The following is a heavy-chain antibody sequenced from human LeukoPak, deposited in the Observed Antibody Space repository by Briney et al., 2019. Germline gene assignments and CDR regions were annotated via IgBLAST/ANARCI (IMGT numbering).Heavy chain of an antibody. J-gene: IGHJ4*02. CDR1: GGSLSSHF. CDR2: IYYTGTT. CDR3: ARFSSGCSTASCYLTY. Sequence: SETLSLTCTVSGGSLSSHFWSWIRQPPGKGLELIGRIYYTGTTYYNPSLNSRVTISLDTSRNQFSLRLTSVTAADTAVYYCARFSSGCSTASCYLTYWGQGTLVTVSS. V-gene: IGHV4-59*11. D-gene: IGHD2-2*01.